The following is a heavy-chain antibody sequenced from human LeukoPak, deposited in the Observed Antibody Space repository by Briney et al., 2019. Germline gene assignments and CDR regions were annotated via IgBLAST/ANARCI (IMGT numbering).Heavy chain of an antibody. CDR3: ARDQKVPNNNYGYYYYMDV. J-gene: IGHJ6*03. D-gene: IGHD3-16*01. CDR1: NGSISSYH. V-gene: IGHV4-4*07. CDR2: IFPSGST. Sequence: PSETLSLTCTVSNGSISSYHWSWIRQPAEKGREWIGRIFPSGSTRYNTSLKSRVTISVDRSKNQFSLKVTSVTAADTAVYYCARDQKVPNNNYGYYYYMDVWGKGTTVTVSS.